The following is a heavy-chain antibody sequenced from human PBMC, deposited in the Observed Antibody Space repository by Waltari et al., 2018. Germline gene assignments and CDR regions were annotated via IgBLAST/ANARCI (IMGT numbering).Heavy chain of an antibody. J-gene: IGHJ4*02. Sequence: QVQLVQSGAEVKKPGASVKVSCKASGYTFTSYDINWVRQAPGKGLEWMGGFDPEDGETIYAQKFQGRVTMTEDTSTDTAYMELSSLRSEDTAVYYCATDLSGIAAAGTNYFDYWGQGTLVTVSS. CDR2: FDPEDGET. V-gene: IGHV1-24*01. CDR3: ATDLSGIAAAGTNYFDY. CDR1: GYTFTSYD. D-gene: IGHD6-13*01.